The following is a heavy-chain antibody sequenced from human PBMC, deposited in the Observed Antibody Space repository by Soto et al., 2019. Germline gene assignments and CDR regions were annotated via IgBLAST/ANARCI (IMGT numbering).Heavy chain of an antibody. D-gene: IGHD2-21*02. J-gene: IGHJ3*02. CDR2: IYSGGSS. CDR3: ASAPPRDDAFDI. V-gene: IGHV3-53*01. Sequence: PGVSLRLSCAASCFTVSSNYINWVRQAPGKGLEWVSVIYSGGSSYYADSVTGRFTISRDNSKSTLYLQMNSLRAEDTAVYYCASAPPRDDAFDIWGQGTMDTDSS. CDR1: CFTVSSNY.